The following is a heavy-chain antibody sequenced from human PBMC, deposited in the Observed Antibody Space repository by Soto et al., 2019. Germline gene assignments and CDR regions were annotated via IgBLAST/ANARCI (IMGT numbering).Heavy chain of an antibody. V-gene: IGHV3-23*01. J-gene: IGHJ4*02. CDR3: ASRTSDWYFDY. Sequence: EVQLLESGGGLVQPGGSLRLSCTASGFTFSSYAMNWVRQAPGKGLEWVSVISGSGGSTYYADSVKGRFTISRDNSKNTLYLQMNSLRAEDTVVYYCASRTSDWYFDYWGQGTLVTVSS. D-gene: IGHD6-19*01. CDR1: GFTFSSYA. CDR2: ISGSGGST.